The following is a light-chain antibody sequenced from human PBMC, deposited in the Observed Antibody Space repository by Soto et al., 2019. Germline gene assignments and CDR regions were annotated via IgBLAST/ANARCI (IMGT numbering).Light chain of an antibody. J-gene: IGKJ4*01. V-gene: IGKV3-15*01. Sequence: EVVMTQSPATLSVSPGERATLSCRAGQSVRSNLAWYQQEPGQAPRLLIYDVSTRATGIPARFSGTGSDTEFTLTISSLQSADFAVYYCQHYNNWPLTFGGGTKVDIK. CDR2: DVS. CDR1: QSVRSN. CDR3: QHYNNWPLT.